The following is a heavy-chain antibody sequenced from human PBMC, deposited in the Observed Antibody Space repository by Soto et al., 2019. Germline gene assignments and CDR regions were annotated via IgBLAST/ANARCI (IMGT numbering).Heavy chain of an antibody. V-gene: IGHV4-59*01. CDR1: GGSISSYY. CDR2: IYYSGSI. Sequence: PSETLSLTCTVSGGSISSYYWSWIRQPPGKGLEWIGYIYYSGSINYNPSLKSRVTISVDTSKNQFSLKLSSVTAADTAVYYCARDKGTARNSGMDVWGQGTTVTVSS. CDR3: ARDKGTARNSGMDV. D-gene: IGHD5-18*01. J-gene: IGHJ6*02.